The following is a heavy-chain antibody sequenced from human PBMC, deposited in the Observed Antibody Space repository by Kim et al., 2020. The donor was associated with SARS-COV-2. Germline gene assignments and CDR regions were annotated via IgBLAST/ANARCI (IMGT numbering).Heavy chain of an antibody. CDR1: GFTFSSYG. CDR3: AKEGDYDSSGYYRRAFDI. V-gene: IGHV3-33*06. D-gene: IGHD3-22*01. Sequence: GGSLRLSCAASGFTFSSYGMHWVRQAPGKGLEWVAVIWYDGSNKYYADSVKGRFTISRDNSKNTLYLQMNSLRAEDTAVYYCAKEGDYDSSGYYRRAFDIWGQGTMVTVSS. CDR2: IWYDGSNK. J-gene: IGHJ3*02.